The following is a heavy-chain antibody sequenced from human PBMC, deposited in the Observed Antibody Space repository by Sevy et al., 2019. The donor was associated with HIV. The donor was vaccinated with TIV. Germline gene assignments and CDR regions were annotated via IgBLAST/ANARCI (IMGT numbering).Heavy chain of an antibody. CDR3: ARDVVGLDYYGMDV. CDR2: IYSGGST. V-gene: IGHV3-53*01. Sequence: GGCLRLSCAASGFTVSSNYMSWVRQAPGKGLEWVSVIYSGGSTYYADSVKGRFTISRDNSKNTLYLQMNSLKAEDTAVYYCARDVVGLDYYGMDVWGQGTTVTVSS. J-gene: IGHJ6*02. CDR1: GFTVSSNY. D-gene: IGHD2-21*01.